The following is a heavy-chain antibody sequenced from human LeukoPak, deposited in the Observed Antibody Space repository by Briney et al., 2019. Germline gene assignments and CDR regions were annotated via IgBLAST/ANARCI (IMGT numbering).Heavy chain of an antibody. J-gene: IGHJ4*02. CDR1: GFTFSSYA. V-gene: IGHV3-23*01. D-gene: IGHD6-13*01. CDR2: ISDGGGST. CDR3: AKLRSWCGDY. Sequence: GGSLRLSCAASGFTFSSYAMTWVRQAPGRGLEWVSSISDGGGSTYYADSVKGRFTISRDNSKNTVYLQMNSLRAEDTAVYYCAKLRSWCGDYWGQGTRVTVSS.